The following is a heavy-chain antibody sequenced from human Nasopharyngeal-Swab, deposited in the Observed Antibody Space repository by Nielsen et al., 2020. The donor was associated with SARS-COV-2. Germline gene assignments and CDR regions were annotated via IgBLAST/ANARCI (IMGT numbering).Heavy chain of an antibody. Sequence: SETLSLTCSVSGDSISRGDYYWSWIRPSPVKGLEWIGYIYHTGSTSYNPSLRSRVIISSDASKNQFSLRLSSVTAADTAMYYCARRRGPAYYYYMDVWGKGTPVTVSS. CDR1: GDSISRGDYY. V-gene: IGHV4-30-4*01. CDR2: IYHTGST. J-gene: IGHJ6*03. CDR3: ARRRGPAYYYYMDV.